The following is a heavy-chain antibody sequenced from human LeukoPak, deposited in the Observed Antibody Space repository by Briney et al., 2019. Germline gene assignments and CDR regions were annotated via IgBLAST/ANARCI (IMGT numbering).Heavy chain of an antibody. D-gene: IGHD3-22*01. CDR3: ARAMYCYDSSGYYTPFGHYYYMDV. Sequence: PGGSLRLSCAASGFTFDDYGMSWVRQAPGKGLEWVSGISWNGGSTGYADSVKGRFTISRDNAKNSLYLQMNSLRAEDTALYYCARAMYCYDSSGYYTPFGHYYYMDVWGKGTTVTVSS. J-gene: IGHJ6*03. V-gene: IGHV3-20*04. CDR1: GFTFDDYG. CDR2: ISWNGGST.